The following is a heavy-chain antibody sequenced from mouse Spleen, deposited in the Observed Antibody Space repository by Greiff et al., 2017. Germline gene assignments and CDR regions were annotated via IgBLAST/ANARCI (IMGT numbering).Heavy chain of an antibody. CDR3: ARYDYYGHYYAMDY. D-gene: IGHD1-1*01. Sequence: EVKLEESGPGLVKPSQSLSLTCSVTGYSITSGYYWKWIRQFPGNKLEWMGYISYDGSNNYNPSLKNRISITRDTSKNQFFLKLNSVTTEDTATYYCARYDYYGHYYAMDYWGQGTSVTVSS. CDR2: ISYDGSN. J-gene: IGHJ4*01. V-gene: IGHV3-6*01. CDR1: GYSITSGYY.